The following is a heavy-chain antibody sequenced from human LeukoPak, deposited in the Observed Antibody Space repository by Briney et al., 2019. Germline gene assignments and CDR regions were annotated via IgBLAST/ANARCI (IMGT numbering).Heavy chain of an antibody. CDR3: ARARGDIVVVPAAIWFDP. Sequence: ASVKVSCKASGYTFTGYYMHWVRQAPGQGLEWMGWIKPNSGGTNYAQKFQGRVSMTRDTSNSTAYMELSRLRSDDTAVYYCARARGDIVVVPAAIWFDPWGQGTLVTVSS. CDR1: GYTFTGYY. J-gene: IGHJ5*02. D-gene: IGHD2-2*01. CDR2: IKPNSGGT. V-gene: IGHV1-2*02.